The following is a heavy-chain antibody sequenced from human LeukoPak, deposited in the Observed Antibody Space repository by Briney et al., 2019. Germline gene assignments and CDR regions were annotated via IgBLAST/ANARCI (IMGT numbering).Heavy chain of an antibody. CDR1: GFTFDDYT. Sequence: GGSLRLSCAASGFTFDDYTMHWVRQAPGKGLEWVSLISWDGGSTYYADSVKGRFTISRDNAKNSLYLQMNSLRAEDTALYYCAKAMGRDGYNYPFDYRGQGTLVTVSS. V-gene: IGHV3-43*01. D-gene: IGHD5-24*01. CDR2: ISWDGGST. J-gene: IGHJ4*02. CDR3: AKAMGRDGYNYPFDY.